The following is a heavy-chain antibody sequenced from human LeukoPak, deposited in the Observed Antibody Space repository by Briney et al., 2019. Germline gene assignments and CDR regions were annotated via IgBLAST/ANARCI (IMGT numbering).Heavy chain of an antibody. V-gene: IGHV3-15*05. J-gene: IGHJ4*02. D-gene: IGHD2-15*01. CDR2: IKSNPDGGTT. Sequence: GXSLRLSCVASGLTYRNAWMRGVRHAPGKGLEWVGRIKSNPDGGTTDFAASVKGRFFISRDDSKSTLSLQMNSLKIEDTAVYYCTTGGPHISGHPLDYWGQGIPVTVSS. CDR1: GLTYRNAW. CDR3: TTGGPHISGHPLDY.